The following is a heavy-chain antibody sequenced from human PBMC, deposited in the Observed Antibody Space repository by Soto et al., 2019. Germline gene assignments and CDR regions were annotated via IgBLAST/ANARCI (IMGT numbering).Heavy chain of an antibody. D-gene: IGHD3-3*01. CDR2: IVPMFGTA. CDR3: ARDGDPQSAFWSGPLGGGRFDP. J-gene: IGHJ5*02. CDR1: GGTFGNSA. V-gene: IGHV1-69*12. Sequence: QVQLVQSGAEVKKPGSSVNVSCKTSGGTFGNSAVTWVRQAPGQGLEWLGGIVPMFGTANYAQKFQGRVTITAXXXTXTAYMDLSSLNTDDTAVYYCARDGDPQSAFWSGPLGGGRFDPWGQGTLVTVSS.